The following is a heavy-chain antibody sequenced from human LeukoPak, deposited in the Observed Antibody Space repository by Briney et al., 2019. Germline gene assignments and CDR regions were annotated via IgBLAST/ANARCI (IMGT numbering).Heavy chain of an antibody. V-gene: IGHV3-30*02. CDR2: IRYDGSNK. J-gene: IGHJ4*02. D-gene: IGHD3-16*02. Sequence: GGSLRLSCAASGFTFSSYGMHWVRQAPGKGLEWVAFIRYDGSNKYYADSVKGRFTISRDNSKNTLYLQMNSLRAEDTAVYYCAKLSYDYAWGSYRYTEGWGVTGDHFDYWGQGTLVTVSS. CDR3: AKLSYDYAWGSYRYTEGWGVTGDHFDY. CDR1: GFTFSSYG.